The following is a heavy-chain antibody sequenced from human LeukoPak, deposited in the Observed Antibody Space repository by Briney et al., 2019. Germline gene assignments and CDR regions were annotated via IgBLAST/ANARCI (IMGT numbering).Heavy chain of an antibody. CDR2: VNADGCNK. Sequence: GGSLSLSCGASGFPFDNYLVSGVRAARGGGRELVSHVNADGCNKYYADSVQGRLPLSRDNSQSTLYLQMNSRRAEDTAVYYCAKGRSMIVATTVAYWGQGTLVTVSS. J-gene: IGHJ4*02. D-gene: IGHD3-22*01. V-gene: IGHV3-23*01. CDR3: AKGRSMIVATTVAY. CDR1: GFPFDNYL.